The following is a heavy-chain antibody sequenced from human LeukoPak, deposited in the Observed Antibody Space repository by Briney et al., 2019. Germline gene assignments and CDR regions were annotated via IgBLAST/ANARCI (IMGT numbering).Heavy chain of an antibody. CDR3: ARCSYTSGYGFDY. D-gene: IGHD5-18*01. CDR1: GYSFSDYW. Sequence: GESLKISCTGSGYSFSDYWIGWVRQMPGKGLELLGIIFPGDFDIKYSPSFQGQVTISVDKSISTAYLQWSTLEASDTAMYYCARCSYTSGYGFDYWGQGTLVTVSS. CDR2: IFPGDFDI. V-gene: IGHV5-51*01. J-gene: IGHJ4*02.